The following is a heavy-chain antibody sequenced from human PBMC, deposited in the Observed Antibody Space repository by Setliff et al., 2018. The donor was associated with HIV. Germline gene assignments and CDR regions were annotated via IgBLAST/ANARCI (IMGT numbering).Heavy chain of an antibody. V-gene: IGHV1-2*02. CDR2: INPHSGDT. J-gene: IGHJ6*02. CDR1: GYTFTGYY. Sequence: ASVMVSCKASGYTFTGYYMHWVRQAPGQGLEWMGWINPHSGDTNYAQEFQDRVTMTRDTSVNIAYMQVSRLRSDDTAVYYCARAPTLFGVEYYYYFGMDVWGQGTTVTVSS. CDR3: ARAPTLFGVEYYYYFGMDV. D-gene: IGHD3-3*01.